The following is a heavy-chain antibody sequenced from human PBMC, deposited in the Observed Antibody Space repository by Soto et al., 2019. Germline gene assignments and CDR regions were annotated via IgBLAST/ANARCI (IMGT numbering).Heavy chain of an antibody. CDR1: GYTFSDYY. CDR2: INPKSGGT. Sequence: ASVKVSCYPSGYTFSDYYIHWVRQAPGQGPEWLAWINPKSGGTNYATLFRGRVTLTRDTSTSTVYMEMRGLRSDDTAVYYCVTPTATILYHFESWGQGTLHTASS. D-gene: IGHD2-15*01. J-gene: IGHJ1*01. CDR3: VTPTATILYHFES. V-gene: IGHV1-2*02.